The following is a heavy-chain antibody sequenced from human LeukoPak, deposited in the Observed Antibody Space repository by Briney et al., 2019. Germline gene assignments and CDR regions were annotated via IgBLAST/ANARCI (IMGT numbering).Heavy chain of an antibody. CDR2: INRNGDSL. D-gene: IGHD5-24*01. Sequence: GGSLRLSCAASGFTFKDYGMTWIRQAPGKGLEWVSGINRNGDSLGYADSVKGRFTISRNNAKNSLYLQMDNLRAEDTAFYYCARRMEMATIGFDHWGQGALVTVSS. J-gene: IGHJ4*02. CDR1: GFTFKDYG. CDR3: ARRMEMATIGFDH. V-gene: IGHV3-20*04.